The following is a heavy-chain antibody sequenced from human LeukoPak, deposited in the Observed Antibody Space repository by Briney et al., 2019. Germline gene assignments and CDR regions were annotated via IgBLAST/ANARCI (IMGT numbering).Heavy chain of an antibody. Sequence: SETLSLTCDVSGGSITSDTYYWSWIRQPPGKGLEWIGYILHSGSTYNNPSLKSRVTISVDTSKSQFSLKLSSVTAADAAVYCCARTRDFWSGFFDYWGQGTLVTVSS. CDR1: GGSITSDTYY. J-gene: IGHJ4*02. D-gene: IGHD3-3*01. V-gene: IGHV4-30-2*01. CDR2: ILHSGST. CDR3: ARTRDFWSGFFDY.